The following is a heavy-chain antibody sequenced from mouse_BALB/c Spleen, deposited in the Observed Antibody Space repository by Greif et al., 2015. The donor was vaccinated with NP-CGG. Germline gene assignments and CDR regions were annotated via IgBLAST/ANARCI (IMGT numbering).Heavy chain of an antibody. Sequence: EVHLVESGGGLVQPGGSLRLSCATSGFTFTDYYMSWVRQPPGKALEWLGFIRNKANGYTTEYSASVKGRFTISRDNSQSILYLQMNTLRAEDSATYYCASDSITGFAYWGQGTLVTVSA. CDR2: IRNKANGYTT. CDR3: ASDSITGFAY. J-gene: IGHJ3*01. V-gene: IGHV7-3*02. D-gene: IGHD1-1*01. CDR1: GFTFTDYY.